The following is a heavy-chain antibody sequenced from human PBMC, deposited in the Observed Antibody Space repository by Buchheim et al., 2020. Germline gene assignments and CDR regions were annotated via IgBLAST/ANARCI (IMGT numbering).Heavy chain of an antibody. D-gene: IGHD2-2*02. V-gene: IGHV4-59*01. Sequence: QQQLQESGPGLVKPSETLSLTCTVSGGSISSYYWSWIRQPPGKGLEWIGYIYYSGSTNYNPSLKSRVTISVDTSKNQFSLQLSSVTAADTAVYYCARVRYCSSTSCYTPYYYYYMDVWGKGTT. CDR3: ARVRYCSSTSCYTPYYYYYMDV. J-gene: IGHJ6*03. CDR2: IYYSGST. CDR1: GGSISSYY.